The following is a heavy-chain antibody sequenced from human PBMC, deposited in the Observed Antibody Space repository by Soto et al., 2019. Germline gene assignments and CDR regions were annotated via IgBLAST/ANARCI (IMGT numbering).Heavy chain of an antibody. J-gene: IGHJ4*02. CDR2: IIPIFGTA. V-gene: IGHV1-69*13. CDR1: GGTLSSYA. D-gene: IGHD3-22*01. Sequence: GASVKVSCKASGGTLSSYAISWVRQAPGQGLEWMGGIIPIFGTANYAQKFQGRVTITADESTSTAYMELSSLRSEDTAVYYCAITYYYDSSGYYYVTPPFDYWGQGTLVTV. CDR3: AITYYYDSSGYYYVTPPFDY.